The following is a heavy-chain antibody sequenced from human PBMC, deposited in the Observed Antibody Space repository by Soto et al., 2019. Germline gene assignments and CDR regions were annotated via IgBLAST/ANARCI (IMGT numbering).Heavy chain of an antibody. CDR1: GVMPRSER. D-gene: IGHD3-22*01. CDR3: AKDTYYYDRSGYYTYXH. Sequence: WGGSGVMPRSERGLVVRQAPGKGLEWVASVSYDGSNKHYADSVKGRFTISRDNSRNTLDLQMNSLRAEDTAVYYCAKDTYYYDRSGYYTYXHWGQGT. V-gene: IGHV3-30*18. J-gene: IGHJ4*02. CDR2: VSYDGSNK.